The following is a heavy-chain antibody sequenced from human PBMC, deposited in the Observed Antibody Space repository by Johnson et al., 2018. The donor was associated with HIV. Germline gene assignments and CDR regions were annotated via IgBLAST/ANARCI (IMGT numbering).Heavy chain of an antibody. J-gene: IGHJ3*02. CDR1: GFTFSDYY. V-gene: IGHV3-20*04. D-gene: IGHD2-2*01. CDR3: ARNSPEGTFDI. Sequence: VQVVESGGGLVKPGGSLRLSCAASGFTFSDYYMNWFRQAPGKGLEWVSGINWHGGRRGYADSVKGRITLSIDNSKNTLSLQMNSLRAEDTAIYYCARNSPEGTFDIWGQGTMVTVSS. CDR2: INWHGGRR.